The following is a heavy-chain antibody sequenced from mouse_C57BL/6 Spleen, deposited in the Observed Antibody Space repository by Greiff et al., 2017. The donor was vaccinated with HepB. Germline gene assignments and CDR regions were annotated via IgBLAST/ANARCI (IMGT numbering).Heavy chain of an antibody. Sequence: DVHLVESGGGLVKPGGSLKLSCAASGFTFSSYAMSWVRQTPEKRLEWVATISDGGSYTYYPDNVKGRFTISRDNAKNNLYLQMSHLKSEDTAMYYCARGDYFFAYWGQGTLVTVSA. CDR1: GFTFSSYA. CDR3: ARGDYFFAY. D-gene: IGHD1-1*01. J-gene: IGHJ3*01. V-gene: IGHV5-4*01. CDR2: ISDGGSYT.